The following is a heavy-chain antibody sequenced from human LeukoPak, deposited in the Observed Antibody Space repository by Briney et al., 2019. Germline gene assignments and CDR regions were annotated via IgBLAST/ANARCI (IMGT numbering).Heavy chain of an antibody. Sequence: GGSLRLSCAASGFTFSNAWMSWVRQAPGKGLEWVGRIKSKTDGGTTDYAAPVKGRFTISRDDSKNTLYLQMNSLKTEDTAVYYCTTAIIVVVPAAMGRLYYLDYRGQGTLVTVSS. CDR3: TTAIIVVVPAAMGRLYYLDY. CDR2: IKSKTDGGTT. CDR1: GFTFSNAW. V-gene: IGHV3-15*01. D-gene: IGHD2-2*01. J-gene: IGHJ4*02.